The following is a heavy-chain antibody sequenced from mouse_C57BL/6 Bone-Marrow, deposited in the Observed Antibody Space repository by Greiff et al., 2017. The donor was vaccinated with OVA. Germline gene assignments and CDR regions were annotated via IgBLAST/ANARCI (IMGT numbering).Heavy chain of an antibody. D-gene: IGHD1-1*01. CDR3: ARRYYGSSHYYYAMDY. J-gene: IGHJ4*01. V-gene: IGHV1-18*01. Sequence: VQLQQSGPELVKPGASVKIPCKASGYTFTDYNMDWVKQSHGKSLEWIGDINPNNGGTIYNQKFKGKATLTVDKSSSTAYMELRSLTSEDTAVYYCARRYYGSSHYYYAMDYGGQGTSVTVSA. CDR2: INPNNGGT. CDR1: GYTFTDYN.